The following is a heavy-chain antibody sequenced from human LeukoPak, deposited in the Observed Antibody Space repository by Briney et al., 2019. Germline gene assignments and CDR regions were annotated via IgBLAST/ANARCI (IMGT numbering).Heavy chain of an antibody. D-gene: IGHD1-26*01. V-gene: IGHV3-30*18. CDR1: GFTFSSYA. CDR3: AKDSGGSCDY. CDR2: ISYDGSNK. Sequence: GGSLRLSCAASGFTFSSYAMSWVRQAPGKGLEWVAVISYDGSNKYYADSVKGRFTISRDNSKNTLYLQMNSLRAEDTAVYYCAKDSGGSCDYWGQGTLVTVSS. J-gene: IGHJ4*02.